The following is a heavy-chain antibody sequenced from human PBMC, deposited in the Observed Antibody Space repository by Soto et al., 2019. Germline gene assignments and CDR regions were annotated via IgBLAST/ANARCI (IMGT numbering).Heavy chain of an antibody. CDR2: IYYSGST. V-gene: IGHV4-59*01. CDR3: ARVSGCSSTSCYYYFDY. Sequence: SETLSLTCTVSGGSISSYYWSWIRQPPGKGLEWIGYIYYSGSTNYNPSLKSRVTISVDTSKNQFSLKLSSVTAADTAVYYCARVSGCSSTSCYYYFDYWGQGTLVTVSS. CDR1: GGSISSYY. D-gene: IGHD2-2*01. J-gene: IGHJ4*02.